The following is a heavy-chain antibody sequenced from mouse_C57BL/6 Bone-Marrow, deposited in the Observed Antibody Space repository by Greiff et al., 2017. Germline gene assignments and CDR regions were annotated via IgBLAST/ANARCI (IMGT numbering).Heavy chain of an antibody. Sequence: QVQLQQPGAELVRPGSSVKLSCKASGYTFTSYWMDWVKQRPGQGLEWIGNIYPSDSETHYNQKFKDKATLTVDKSSSTAYMQLSSLTSEDSAVYYCARDYEGDYYAMDYWGQGTSVTVSS. J-gene: IGHJ4*01. V-gene: IGHV1-61*01. D-gene: IGHD2-4*01. CDR1: GYTFTSYW. CDR2: IYPSDSET. CDR3: ARDYEGDYYAMDY.